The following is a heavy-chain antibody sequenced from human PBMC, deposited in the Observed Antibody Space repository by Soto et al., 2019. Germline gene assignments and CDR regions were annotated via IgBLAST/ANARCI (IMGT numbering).Heavy chain of an antibody. Sequence: SVSNAWMNWVRQAPGKGLEWVGRIKSKTDGGTTDYAAPVKGRFTISRDDSKNTLYLQMNSLKTEDTAVYYCTTDTDIVATIFDYWGQGTLVTVSS. D-gene: IGHD5-12*01. CDR2: IKSKTDGGTT. CDR3: TTDTDIVATIFDY. CDR1: SVSNAW. J-gene: IGHJ4*02. V-gene: IGHV3-15*07.